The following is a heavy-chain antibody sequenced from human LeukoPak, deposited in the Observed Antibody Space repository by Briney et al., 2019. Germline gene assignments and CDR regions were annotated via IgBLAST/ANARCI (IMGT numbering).Heavy chain of an antibody. J-gene: IGHJ3*02. CDR3: ARDGWSGYAPRGSDAFDI. CDR1: GYTFTSYA. D-gene: IGHD5-12*01. CDR2: INAGNGNT. V-gene: IGHV1-3*01. Sequence: ASVKVSCKASGYTFTSYAMHWVRQAPGQRLEWMGWINAGNGNTKYSQEFQGRVTMTTDTSTSTAYMELRSLRSDDTAVYYCARDGWSGYAPRGSDAFDIWGQGTMVTVSS.